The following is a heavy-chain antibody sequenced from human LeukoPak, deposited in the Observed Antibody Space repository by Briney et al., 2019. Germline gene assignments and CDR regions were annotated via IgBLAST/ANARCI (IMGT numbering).Heavy chain of an antibody. D-gene: IGHD3-3*02. CDR2: IYYSGST. V-gene: IGHV4-59*04. J-gene: IGHJ5*02. Sequence: SETLSLTCTVSGGSISSYYWSWIRPPPGKGLEWIGTIYYSGSTYYNPSLKSRVTISIDTSKNQFSLKLSSVTAADTAVYYCTHSINSAYNWFDPWGQGTLVTVSS. CDR3: THSINSAYNWFDP. CDR1: GGSISSYY.